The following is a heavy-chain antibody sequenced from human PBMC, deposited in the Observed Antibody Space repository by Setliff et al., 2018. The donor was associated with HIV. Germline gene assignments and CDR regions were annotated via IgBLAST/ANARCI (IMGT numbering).Heavy chain of an antibody. CDR3: ATLDYYGSQTYNLALHY. D-gene: IGHD3-10*01. CDR2: VDPKNGKT. J-gene: IGHJ4*02. Sequence: APVKVSCKASGYTFTDYYMHWVQQAPGKGLEWMGRVDPKNGKTLYAENLRGRITITADTSTDTDYMELNSLRSEDTAMYYCATLDYYGSQTYNLALHYWGQGTLVTVSS. V-gene: IGHV1-69-2*01. CDR1: GYTFTDYY.